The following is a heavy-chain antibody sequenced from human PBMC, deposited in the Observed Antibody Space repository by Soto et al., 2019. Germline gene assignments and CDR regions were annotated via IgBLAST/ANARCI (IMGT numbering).Heavy chain of an antibody. Sequence: QVQLVESGGGVFQPGTSLRLSCAASGFAFSYHGIHWVRQAPGQGLAWVAVTWSGGRGEYYADSVRGRFTISRDNHKNAVYLQSNSLRVEDTDVYYCAKDDDTSSPYYLLEFRGQGNMVTVSS. V-gene: IGHV3-33*06. CDR2: TWSGGRGE. CDR1: GFAFSYHG. D-gene: IGHD3-22*01. J-gene: IGHJ4*02. CDR3: AKDDDTSSPYYLLEF.